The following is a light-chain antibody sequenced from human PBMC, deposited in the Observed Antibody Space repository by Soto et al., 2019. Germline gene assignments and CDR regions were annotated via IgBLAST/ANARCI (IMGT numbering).Light chain of an antibody. Sequence: IVLTQSPATLSLSPGERVTLYCGASQSVSTNYVAWYQQKPGLAPRLLIYDASRRATGISDRFSGSGSGTECTLTISGLQSEDFAVYYWQQYNSWPITFGQGTRL. CDR1: QSVSTNY. CDR2: DAS. J-gene: IGKJ5*01. CDR3: QQYNSWPIT. V-gene: IGKV3D-20*01.